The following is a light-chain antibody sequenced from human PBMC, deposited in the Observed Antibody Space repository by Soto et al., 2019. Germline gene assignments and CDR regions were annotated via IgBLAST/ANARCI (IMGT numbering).Light chain of an antibody. Sequence: DIQMPQSPSTLSASVGDRVTIICRASQSISSWLAWYQQKPGKAPKLLIYDASSLESGVPSRFSGSGSGTEFTLTISSLQPDDFATYYCQQYNSYRTFGQGTKVEIK. V-gene: IGKV1-5*02. CDR3: QQYNSYRT. CDR2: DAS. CDR1: QSISSW. J-gene: IGKJ1*01.